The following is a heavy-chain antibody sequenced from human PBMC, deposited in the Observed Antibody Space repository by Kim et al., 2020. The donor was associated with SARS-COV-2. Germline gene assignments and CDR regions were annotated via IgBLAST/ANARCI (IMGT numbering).Heavy chain of an antibody. CDR3: ARSVRSVSGSFDY. D-gene: IGHD6-19*01. J-gene: IGHJ4*02. Sequence: YADAVEGQFTTSRDKSASALYLQMNRLRAEDAAIYYCARSVRSVSGSFDYWGQGTLVTVSS. V-gene: IGHV3-23*01.